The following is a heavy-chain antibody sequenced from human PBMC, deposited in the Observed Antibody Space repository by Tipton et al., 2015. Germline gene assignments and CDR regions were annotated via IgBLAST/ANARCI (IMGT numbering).Heavy chain of an antibody. CDR1: GYSFISYG. CDR2: ISSKGNT. V-gene: IGHV1-18*01. D-gene: IGHD7-27*01. J-gene: IGHJ6*02. Sequence: QVQLVQSGPEVKQPGASVKVSCKASGYSFISYGITWVRQAPGQGLEWMGLISSKGNTEYTQNLQGRVTLTSDTSTSTTYMELRNLTSDDTAVYYCARWGPYFYYGMDVWGQGTTVTVSS. CDR3: ARWGPYFYYGMDV.